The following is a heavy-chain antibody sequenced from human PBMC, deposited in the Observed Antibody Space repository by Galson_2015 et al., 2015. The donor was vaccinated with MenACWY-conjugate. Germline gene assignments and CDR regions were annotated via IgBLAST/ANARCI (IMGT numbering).Heavy chain of an antibody. Sequence: SLRLSCAVSGFTFRNYWMTWVRQAPGKGLEWVASIKKDGSEKYYVDSVKGRFTISRDNTKNSVYLEMNSLGAEDTAVYYCARGHYGMDVWGQGTTVTASS. CDR1: GFTFRNYW. CDR2: IKKDGSEK. J-gene: IGHJ6*02. CDR3: ARGHYGMDV. V-gene: IGHV3-7*03.